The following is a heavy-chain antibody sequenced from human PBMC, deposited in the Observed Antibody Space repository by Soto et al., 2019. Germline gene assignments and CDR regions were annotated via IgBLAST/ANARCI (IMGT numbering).Heavy chain of an antibody. Sequence: SETLSLTCTVSGASLSSISYYWGWIRQPPGKGLEWVGSIFFTGKIYYNPSLKSRVTISVDTSRNQFSLMVNSVTAADTAVYYCAIHSSTLHDFDYWGQGTLVTVSS. J-gene: IGHJ4*02. CDR3: AIHSSTLHDFDY. CDR2: IFFTGKI. D-gene: IGHD6-13*01. V-gene: IGHV4-39*01. CDR1: GASLSSISYY.